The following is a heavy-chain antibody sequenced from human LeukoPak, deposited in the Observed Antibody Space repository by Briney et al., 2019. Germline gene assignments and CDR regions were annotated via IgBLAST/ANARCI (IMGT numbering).Heavy chain of an antibody. J-gene: IGHJ3*02. V-gene: IGHV3-64*01. D-gene: IGHD2-15*01. CDR2: ISRTGSTT. CDR1: GFTFSNYF. CDR3: ATSRYCSGGDCYSLAFDI. Sequence: PGGSLRLSCAASGFTFSNYFMHWVRQAPGKGLEYFSDISRTGSTTYYTNSVKGRFTISRDNSKNTLYLQMGGLRAEDMAVYYCATSRYCSGGDCYSLAFDIWGQGTMVTVSS.